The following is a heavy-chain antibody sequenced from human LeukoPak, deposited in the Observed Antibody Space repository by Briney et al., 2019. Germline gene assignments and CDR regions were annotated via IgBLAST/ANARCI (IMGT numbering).Heavy chain of an antibody. V-gene: IGHV3-30-3*01. CDR1: GYTFSSYA. J-gene: IGHJ4*02. Sequence: GGSLRLSCAASGYTFSSYAMHWVRQAPGKGLEWVAVISYDGSNKYYADSVKGRFTISRDNSKNTLYLQMNSLRAEDTAVYYCARELGYCSGGSCYKRSPCFDYWGQGTLVTVSS. CDR2: ISYDGSNK. D-gene: IGHD2-15*01. CDR3: ARELGYCSGGSCYKRSPCFDY.